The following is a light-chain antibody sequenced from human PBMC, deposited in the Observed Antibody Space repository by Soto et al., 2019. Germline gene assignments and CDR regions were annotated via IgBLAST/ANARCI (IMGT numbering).Light chain of an antibody. CDR1: QSVSSN. Sequence: EIVLTQPPATLSLSPGDRPTLSCRASQSVSSNLAWYQQKPGQAPRLLIYGASTRATGIPARFSGSGSGTEFTLTISSLQSEDFAVYYCQQYKNWPPITFGQGTRLEIK. V-gene: IGKV3-15*01. CDR3: QQYKNWPPIT. CDR2: GAS. J-gene: IGKJ5*01.